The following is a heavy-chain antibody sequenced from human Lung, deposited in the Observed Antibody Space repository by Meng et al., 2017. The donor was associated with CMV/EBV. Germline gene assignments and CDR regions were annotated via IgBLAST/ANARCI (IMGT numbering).Heavy chain of an antibody. CDR3: ARGIKEWSYFYYHAMDV. CDR2: VSYDGSHK. CDR1: GFTFSSSA. V-gene: IGHV3-30*04. J-gene: IGHJ6*02. D-gene: IGHD3-3*01. Sequence: SCAASGFTFSSSAMHWVRQAPGKGLEWVAVVSYDGSHKYYADSVKGRFTISRDNSKNSLYLQMNSLRPEDTAVYYCARGIKEWSYFYYHAMDVWXQGSXVNGAS.